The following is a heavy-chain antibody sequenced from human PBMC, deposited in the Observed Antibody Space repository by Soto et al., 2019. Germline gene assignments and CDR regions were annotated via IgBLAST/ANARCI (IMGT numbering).Heavy chain of an antibody. CDR3: ARNRDYDFWSGYFDY. Sequence: GGSLRLCCAASGFTFSSYGMHWVRQAPGKGLEWVAVIWYDGSNKYYADSVKGRFTISRDNSKNTLYLQMNSLRAEDTAVYYCARNRDYDFWSGYFDYWGQGTLVTVSS. V-gene: IGHV3-33*01. J-gene: IGHJ4*02. CDR2: IWYDGSNK. D-gene: IGHD3-3*01. CDR1: GFTFSSYG.